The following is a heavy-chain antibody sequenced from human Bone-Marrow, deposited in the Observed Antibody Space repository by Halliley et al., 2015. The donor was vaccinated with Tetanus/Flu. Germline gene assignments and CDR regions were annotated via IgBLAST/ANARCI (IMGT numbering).Heavy chain of an antibody. CDR1: GFTFSRGW. CDR3: ARDGKAAALDL. D-gene: IGHD6-13*01. CDR2: IRQDGSEK. J-gene: IGHJ6*02. Sequence: SLRLSCAGSGFTFSRGWMSWVRQAPGKGLEWVANIRQDGSEKYYVDSVKGRFIISRDNAENSLYLQMNSLRVEDTAVYYCARDGKAAALDLWGQGTTVTVAS. V-gene: IGHV3-7*03.